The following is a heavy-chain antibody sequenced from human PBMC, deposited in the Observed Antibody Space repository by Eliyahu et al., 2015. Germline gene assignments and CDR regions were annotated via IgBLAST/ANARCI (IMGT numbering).Heavy chain of an antibody. D-gene: IGHD2-15*01. CDR2: IAVGSGET. CDR3: AATLRYCSGGSCGGVYYYGMDV. Sequence: QMQLVQSGPEVKKPGTSVKVSCKASGFTFTSSXVQWVRQARGQRLEWMGWIAVGSGETNYAPKFQERVTITRDMSSSTAYMELSSLRSEDTAVYYCAATLRYCSGGSCGGVYYYGMDVWGQGTTVTVSS. V-gene: IGHV1-58*01. J-gene: IGHJ6*02. CDR1: GFTFTSSX.